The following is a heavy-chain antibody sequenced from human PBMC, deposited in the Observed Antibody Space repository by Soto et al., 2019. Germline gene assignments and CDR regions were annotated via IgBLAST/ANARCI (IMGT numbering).Heavy chain of an antibody. Sequence: QVQLQESGPGLVKPSETLSLTCSVSGGSVISGSYYWSWIRQPPGKGLEWIGHIYYSGNTNANPSLKSRVTISVDMSTNQFSLRLRSVTAADTAVYYCAGFSLISVRPGFDLWGQGTLVTVSS. CDR2: IYYSGNT. CDR1: GGSVISGSYY. D-gene: IGHD6-6*01. J-gene: IGHJ5*02. CDR3: AGFSLISVRPGFDL. V-gene: IGHV4-61*01.